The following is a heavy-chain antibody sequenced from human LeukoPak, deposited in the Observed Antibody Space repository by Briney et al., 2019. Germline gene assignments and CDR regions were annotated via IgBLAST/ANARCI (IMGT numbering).Heavy chain of an antibody. CDR1: GYTFTSYY. CDR3: AREQHHGYSSSWSLDY. D-gene: IGHD6-13*01. Sequence: ASVKVSCKAPGYTFTSYYMHWVRQAPGQGLEWMGIINPSGGSTSYAQKFQGRVTMTRDTSTSTVYMELSSLRSEDTAVYYCAREQHHGYSSSWSLDYWGQGTLVTVSS. J-gene: IGHJ4*02. V-gene: IGHV1-46*01. CDR2: INPSGGST.